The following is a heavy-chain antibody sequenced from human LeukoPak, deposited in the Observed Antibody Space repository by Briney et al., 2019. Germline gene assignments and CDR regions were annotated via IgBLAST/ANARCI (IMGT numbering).Heavy chain of an antibody. V-gene: IGHV1-69*06. CDR2: IIPIFGTA. CDR1: GGTFSSYA. J-gene: IGHJ4*02. Sequence: SVKVSCKASGGTFSSYAISWVRQAPGQGLEWMGGIIPIFGTANYAQKFQGRVTITADKSTSTAYMELSSLRSEDTAVYYCARGGSYGSGSYGDYWGQGALVTVSS. D-gene: IGHD3-10*01. CDR3: ARGGSYGSGSYGDY.